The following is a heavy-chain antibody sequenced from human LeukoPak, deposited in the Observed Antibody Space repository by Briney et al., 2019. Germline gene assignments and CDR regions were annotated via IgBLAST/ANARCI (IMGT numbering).Heavy chain of an antibody. J-gene: IGHJ4*02. Sequence: ETLSLTCTVSGGSISSSSYYWGWIRQPPGKGLEWIGSIYYSGSTYYNPSLKSRVTISVDTSKNQFSLKLSSVTAADTAVYYCARDGGWDDSSGYYFCWGQGTLVTVSS. D-gene: IGHD3-22*01. V-gene: IGHV4-39*07. CDR2: IYYSGST. CDR1: GGSISSSSYY. CDR3: ARDGGWDDSSGYYFC.